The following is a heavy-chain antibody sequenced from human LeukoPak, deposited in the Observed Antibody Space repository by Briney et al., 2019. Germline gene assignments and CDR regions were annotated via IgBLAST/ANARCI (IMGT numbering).Heavy chain of an antibody. J-gene: IGHJ4*02. Sequence: SGTLSLTCAVSGGSLSSSNWWSWVRQPPGKGLEWIGEIYHSGSTNYNPSLKSRVTISVDTSKNHFSLRLNSVTAADTAMYYCAKSGGYGLIDYWGQGTRVTVSS. CDR3: AKSGGYGLIDY. V-gene: IGHV4-4*02. D-gene: IGHD1-26*01. CDR2: IYHSGST. CDR1: GGSLSSSNW.